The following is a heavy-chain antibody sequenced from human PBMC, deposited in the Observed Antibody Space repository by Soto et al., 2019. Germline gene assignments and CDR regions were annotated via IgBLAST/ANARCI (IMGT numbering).Heavy chain of an antibody. D-gene: IGHD2-21*01. J-gene: IGHJ4*02. CDR3: AQHKVRVGIEY. CDR1: GYTFTDYY. Sequence: QVHLVQSGAEVKKPGASVKVSCKASGYTFTDYYIHWVRQAPGQGLEWMGWINPNSGAAGSIQKFQGIFTMTRDTSISTAYMELNRLTSDDTAVYYCAQHKVRVGIEYWGQGTLVTVSS. CDR2: INPNSGAA. V-gene: IGHV1-2*02.